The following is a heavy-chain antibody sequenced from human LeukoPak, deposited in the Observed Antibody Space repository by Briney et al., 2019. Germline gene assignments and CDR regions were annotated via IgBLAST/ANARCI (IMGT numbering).Heavy chain of an antibody. CDR3: ARYVGGHYYFHMDV. CDR2: INPNTRDT. Sequence: ASVKVSCKASGYTFTGHQIHWVRQAPGQGLEWVGWINPNTRDTNYEQKFQGRVTLTRDTSISTAYMELTRLTSDDTAVYFCARYVGGHYYFHMDVWGKGTAVTVSS. V-gene: IGHV1-2*02. D-gene: IGHD3-16*01. J-gene: IGHJ6*03. CDR1: GYTFTGHQ.